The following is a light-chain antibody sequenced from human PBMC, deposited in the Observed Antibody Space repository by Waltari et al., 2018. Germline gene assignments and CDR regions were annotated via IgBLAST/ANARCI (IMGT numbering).Light chain of an antibody. CDR1: SSNIGSNT. V-gene: IGLV1-44*01. Sequence: QSVLTQPPSASGTPGQRVTISCSGSSSNIGSNTVNWYQQLPGTAPKLLIYINNQRPSVVPARFSCSKSGTSSSLAISGLQSEDEADYYCAAWDDSLNGWVFGGGTKLTVL. CDR2: INN. J-gene: IGLJ3*02. CDR3: AAWDDSLNGWV.